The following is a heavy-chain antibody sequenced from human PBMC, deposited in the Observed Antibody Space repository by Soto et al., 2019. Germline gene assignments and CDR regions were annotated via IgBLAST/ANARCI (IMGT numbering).Heavy chain of an antibody. V-gene: IGHV4-59*01. D-gene: IGHD6-19*01. J-gene: IGHJ6*02. CDR2: IYYSGST. CDR3: AREGGEWLVMWDYYYYYGMDI. Sequence: SQTLSLTCTVSGGSISSYYWSWIRKHPGKGLEWFGYIYYSGSTNYNPSLKSRVTISVDTSKNQFSLKLSSLRSEDTAVYYCAREGGEWLVMWDYYYYYGMDIWGQGTTVTRLL. CDR1: GGSISSYY.